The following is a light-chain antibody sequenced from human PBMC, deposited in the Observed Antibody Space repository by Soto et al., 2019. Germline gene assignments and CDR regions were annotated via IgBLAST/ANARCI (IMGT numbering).Light chain of an antibody. CDR2: AAS. CDR3: LLDYAYFWA. CDR1: QGIKND. J-gene: IGKJ1*01. V-gene: IGKV1-6*01. Sequence: AIQMTQSPSSLSASVGDRVTITCRASQGIKNDLGWYQQKTGKAPKLLIYAASTLQSGVPSRFRGSGFGTDFTLTISRLQPEDFETYYCLLDYAYFWAFGQGTKVDI.